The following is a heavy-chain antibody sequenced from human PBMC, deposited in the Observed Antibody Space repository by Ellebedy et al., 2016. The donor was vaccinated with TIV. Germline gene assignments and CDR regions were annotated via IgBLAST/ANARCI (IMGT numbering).Heavy chain of an antibody. CDR1: GYAFTDYY. D-gene: IGHD4-17*01. V-gene: IGHV1-2*02. J-gene: IGHJ4*02. CDR3: ARGYYADYRSDFDY. Sequence: AASVKVSCKASGYAFTDYYVNWVRQAPGQGLEWMGWVNPNSGGTNYAQKFQGRVTMTRDTSISTGYMELSRLRSDDAAVYYCARGYYADYRSDFDYWGQGTLVTVSS. CDR2: VNPNSGGT.